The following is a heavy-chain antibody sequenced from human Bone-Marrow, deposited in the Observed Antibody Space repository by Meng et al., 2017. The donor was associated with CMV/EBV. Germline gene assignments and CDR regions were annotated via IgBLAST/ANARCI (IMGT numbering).Heavy chain of an antibody. D-gene: IGHD7-27*01. V-gene: IGHV3-73*01. CDR2: IRSKANSYAT. Sequence: GESLKISCAASGFTFSGSAMHWVRQASGKGLEWVGRIRSKANSYATAYAASVKGRFTISRDDSKNTAYLQMNSLKTEDTAVYYCTRHVVVGTGVNLFDYWGQRTLVTVSS. CDR1: GFTFSGSA. J-gene: IGHJ4*02. CDR3: TRHVVVGTGVNLFDY.